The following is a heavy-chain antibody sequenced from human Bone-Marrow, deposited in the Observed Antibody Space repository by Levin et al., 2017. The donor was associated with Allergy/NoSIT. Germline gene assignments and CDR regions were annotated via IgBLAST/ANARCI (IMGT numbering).Heavy chain of an antibody. CDR3: GTDVGIAVADRNY. J-gene: IGHJ4*02. Sequence: GGSLRLSCAASGFTFNLYWMNWIRQAPGKGLEWVANIEKDGNEKHYVDSVEGRFTISRDNAKNVFYLEMSSLRVEDTALYYCGTDVGIAVADRNYWGQGVLVTVSS. CDR1: GFTFNLYW. D-gene: IGHD6-19*01. CDR2: IEKDGNEK. V-gene: IGHV3-7*01.